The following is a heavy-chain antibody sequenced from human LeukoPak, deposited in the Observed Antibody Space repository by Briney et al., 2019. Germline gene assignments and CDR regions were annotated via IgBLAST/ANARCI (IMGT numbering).Heavy chain of an antibody. CDR3: AKYSHGSGTSFDP. Sequence: SGGSLRLSCAASGFTFSSYSMNWVRQAPGKGLEWVSYISSSSRTMTYADSVKGRFTISKDNAKNTLYLQMTSLRVEDTAVFYCAKYSHGSGTSFDPWGQGTLVTVSS. J-gene: IGHJ5*02. D-gene: IGHD3-10*01. V-gene: IGHV3-48*04. CDR2: ISSSSRTM. CDR1: GFTFSSYS.